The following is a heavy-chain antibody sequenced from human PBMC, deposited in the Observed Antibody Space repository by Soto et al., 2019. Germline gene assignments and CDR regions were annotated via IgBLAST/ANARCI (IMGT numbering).Heavy chain of an antibody. CDR3: ARGGITGTTPQRYYYYYYGMDV. J-gene: IGHJ6*02. CDR2: ISYDGSNK. V-gene: IGHV3-30*03. D-gene: IGHD1-20*01. CDR1: GFTFSSYG. Sequence: PGGSLRLSCAASGFTFSSYGMHWVRQAPGKGLEWVAVISYDGSNKYYADSVKGRFTISRDNSKNTLYLQMNSLRAEDTAVYYCARGGITGTTPQRYYYYYYGMDVWGQGTTVTVSS.